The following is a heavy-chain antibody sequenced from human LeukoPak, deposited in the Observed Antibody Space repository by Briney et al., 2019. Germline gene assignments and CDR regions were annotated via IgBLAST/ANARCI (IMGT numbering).Heavy chain of an antibody. CDR2: IYYSGST. CDR1: GGSISSGGYY. J-gene: IGHJ6*02. Sequence: PSETLSLTCTVSGGSISSGGYYWSWIRQHPGKGLEWIGYIYYSGSTYYNPSLKSRVTISVDTSKNQFSLELSSVTAADTAVYYCARDFHDYYYYYGMDVWGQGTTVTVSS. CDR3: ARDFHDYYYYYGMDV. V-gene: IGHV4-31*03.